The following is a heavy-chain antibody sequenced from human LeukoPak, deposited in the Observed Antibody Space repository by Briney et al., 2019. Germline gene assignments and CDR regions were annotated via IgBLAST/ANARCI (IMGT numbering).Heavy chain of an antibody. CDR3: ASLITYQPLLFVGRRGYYGMDV. D-gene: IGHD2-21*02. Sequence: SETLSLTCTVSGGSISSYYWNWIRQPPGKGLEWIGYIYYSGSTNYNPSLKSRVTISVDTSNNQFSLKLSSVTAADTAVYYCASLITYQPLLFVGRRGYYGMDVWGQGTTVTVSS. V-gene: IGHV4-59*01. CDR2: IYYSGST. CDR1: GGSISSYY. J-gene: IGHJ6*02.